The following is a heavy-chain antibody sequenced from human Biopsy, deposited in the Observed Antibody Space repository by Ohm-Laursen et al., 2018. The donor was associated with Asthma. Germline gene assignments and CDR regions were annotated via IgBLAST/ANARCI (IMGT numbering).Heavy chain of an antibody. CDR2: THHSGYT. V-gene: IGHV4-34*01. D-gene: IGHD1-26*01. CDR1: GGSFSSNY. CDR3: SRGSSSRLSQWELLVSGGKRAHSYYGMDV. Sequence: SETLSLTCAVYGGSFSSNYWSWIRQTPGKGLEWLGDTHHSGYTNYNPSLTIRITLSVETSTKQFSLRLTSVTAADTAVYYCSRGSSSRLSQWELLVSGGKRAHSYYGMDVWGQGTTVTVSS. J-gene: IGHJ6*02.